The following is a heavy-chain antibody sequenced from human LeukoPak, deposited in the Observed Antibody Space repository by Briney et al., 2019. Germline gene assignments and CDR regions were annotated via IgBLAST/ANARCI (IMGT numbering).Heavy chain of an antibody. J-gene: IGHJ4*02. CDR2: ISARDGRT. CDR1: GFIFSDLA. Sequence: GGSLRLSCPASGFIFSDLAMNWVRQAPGKGLEWVSIISARDGRTYYADSVKGRFTISRDNSKNTLYLQMNSLRVEDTAVYYCAKDRNDWKQGIDSWGQGTLVTVST. CDR3: AKDRNDWKQGIDS. D-gene: IGHD1-1*01. V-gene: IGHV3-23*01.